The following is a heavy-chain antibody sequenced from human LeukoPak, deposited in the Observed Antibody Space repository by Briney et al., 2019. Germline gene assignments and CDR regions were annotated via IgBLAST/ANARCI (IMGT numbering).Heavy chain of an antibody. Sequence: GGSLRLSCAASGFTFSSYSMNWVRQAPGKGLEWVSSISSSSSYIYYADSVKGRFTISRDNAKNSLYLQMNSLRAEDTAVYYCAREPHYCSGGSCYTKGMDVWGQGTTVTVSS. V-gene: IGHV3-21*01. CDR3: AREPHYCSGGSCYTKGMDV. D-gene: IGHD2-15*01. J-gene: IGHJ6*02. CDR1: GFTFSSYS. CDR2: ISSSSSYI.